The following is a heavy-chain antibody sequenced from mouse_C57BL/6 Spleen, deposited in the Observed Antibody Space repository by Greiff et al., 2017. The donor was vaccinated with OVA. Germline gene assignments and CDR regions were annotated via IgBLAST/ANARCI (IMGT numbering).Heavy chain of an antibody. CDR2: INYDGSST. D-gene: IGHD2-3*01. CDR3: AREGDGSWFAY. J-gene: IGHJ3*01. CDR1: GFTFSDYY. Sequence: EVQLVESEGGLVQPGSSMKLSCTASGFTFSDYYMAWVRQVPEKGLEWVANINYDGSSTYYLDSLKSRFIISRDNAKNILYLQMSSLKSEDTATYYCAREGDGSWFAYWGQGTLVTVSA. V-gene: IGHV5-16*01.